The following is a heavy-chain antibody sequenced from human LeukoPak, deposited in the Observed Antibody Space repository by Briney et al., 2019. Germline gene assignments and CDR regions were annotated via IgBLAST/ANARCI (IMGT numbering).Heavy chain of an antibody. CDR1: GFTFSSYG. J-gene: IGHJ4*02. CDR3: AKNDILTGYGY. V-gene: IGHV3-30*18. CDR2: ISYDGSNK. D-gene: IGHD3-9*01. Sequence: GGSLRLSCAASGFTFSSYGMHWVRQAPGKGLEWVAVISYDGSNKYYADSVKGRFTISRDNSKNTLYLQMNSLRAEDTAVYYCAKNDILTGYGYWGQGTLVTVSS.